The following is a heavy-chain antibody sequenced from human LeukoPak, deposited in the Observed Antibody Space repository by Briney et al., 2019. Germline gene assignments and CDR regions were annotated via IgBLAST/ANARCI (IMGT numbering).Heavy chain of an antibody. V-gene: IGHV3-23*01. CDR2: IFGSGGSP. CDR3: AKEYSGYDFDY. Sequence: GGSLRLSCEASGFTFGSHAMYWVRQAPGKGLEWVAGIFGSGGSPHYADPVKGRFTISRDNSRNTVYLQINSLRAEDTALYYCAKEYSGYDFDYWGQGTLVTVSS. J-gene: IGHJ4*02. CDR1: GFTFGSHA. D-gene: IGHD5-12*01.